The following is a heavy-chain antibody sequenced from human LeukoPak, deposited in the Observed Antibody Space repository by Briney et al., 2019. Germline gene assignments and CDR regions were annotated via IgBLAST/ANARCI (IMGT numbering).Heavy chain of an antibody. CDR2: ISAYNGNT. J-gene: IGHJ5*02. D-gene: IGHD4-17*01. V-gene: IGHV1-18*01. CDR1: GYTFTSYG. CDR3: ASWKSDYGDYFRFDP. Sequence: GASVKVSCKASGYTFTSYGISWVRQAPGQGLEWMGWISAYNGNTNYAQKLQGRVTMTTDTSTSTAYMELRSLRSDDTAVYYCASWKSDYGDYFRFDPWGQGTLVTVYS.